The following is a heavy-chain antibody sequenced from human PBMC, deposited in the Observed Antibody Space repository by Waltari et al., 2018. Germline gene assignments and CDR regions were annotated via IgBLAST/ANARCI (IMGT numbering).Heavy chain of an antibody. D-gene: IGHD6-19*01. CDR2: IYHTGST. CDR1: GASLHLNTW. Sequence: QVQLQASGPGLVTPLGTLSLTCAVSGASLHLNTWWSWVRQAPGKGLDWIGEIYHTGSTNYNPALKSRVTISVDKSRNHFSLNLTSVTVADTALYYCASRAVAGNNFDYWGQGRLVTVSS. J-gene: IGHJ4*02. CDR3: ASRAVAGNNFDY. V-gene: IGHV4-4*02.